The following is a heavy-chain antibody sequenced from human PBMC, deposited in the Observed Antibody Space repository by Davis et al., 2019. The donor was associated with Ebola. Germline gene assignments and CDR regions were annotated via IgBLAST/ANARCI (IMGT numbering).Heavy chain of an antibody. Sequence: SVKVSCKASGGTFSSYAISWVRQAPGQGLEWMGGIIPIFGTANYAQKFQGRVTITADESTSTAYMELSSLRSEDTAVYYCARGGVVPAAASRPQWSHMDVWGKGTTVTVSS. V-gene: IGHV1-69*13. CDR3: ARGGVVPAAASRPQWSHMDV. J-gene: IGHJ6*04. CDR1: GGTFSSYA. D-gene: IGHD2-2*01. CDR2: IIPIFGTA.